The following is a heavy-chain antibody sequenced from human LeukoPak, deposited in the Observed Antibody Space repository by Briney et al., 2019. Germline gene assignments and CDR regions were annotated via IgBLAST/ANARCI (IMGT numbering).Heavy chain of an antibody. CDR3: ARDLAYYFDY. CDR1: GGSISSSNW. V-gene: IGHV4-4*02. J-gene: IGHJ4*02. Sequence: ASETLSLTCTVSGGSISSSNWWSWVRQPPGKGLEWIGEIYHSGNINYNPSLKSRVTISVDKSKNQFSLKLSSMTAADTAVYYCARDLAYYFDYWGQGALVTVSS. CDR2: IYHSGNI.